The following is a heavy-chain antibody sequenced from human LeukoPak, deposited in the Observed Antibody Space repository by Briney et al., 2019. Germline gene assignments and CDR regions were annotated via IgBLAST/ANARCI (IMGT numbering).Heavy chain of an antibody. CDR2: IIPIFSTA. CDR3: ARGRIVVVPAARYYYYYYMDV. D-gene: IGHD2-2*01. CDR1: GATFSIYA. J-gene: IGHJ6*03. Sequence: SVNVSFKASGATFSIYAISWVRQAPGQGLEWMGGIIPIFSTANYEQKLPGRVTITADDSTSTAYMELRSLRSDDTAVYYCARGRIVVVPAARYYYYYYMDVWSKGTTVTISS. V-gene: IGHV1-69*13.